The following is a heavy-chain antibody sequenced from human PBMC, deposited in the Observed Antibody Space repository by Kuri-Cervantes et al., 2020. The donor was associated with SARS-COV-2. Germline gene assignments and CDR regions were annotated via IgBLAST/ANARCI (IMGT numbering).Heavy chain of an antibody. J-gene: IGHJ4*02. CDR2: INPNSGGT. CDR3: ARGSIFSDTGGWYFDY. V-gene: IGHV1-2*02. CDR1: GYTFTGYY. D-gene: IGHD3-10*01. Sequence: ASVKVSCKASGYTFTGYYMHWVRQAPGQALEWMGWINPNSGGTNYAQKFQGRVTMTRDTSISTAYMELSRLRSDDTAVYYCARGSIFSDTGGWYFDYWGQGTLVTVSS.